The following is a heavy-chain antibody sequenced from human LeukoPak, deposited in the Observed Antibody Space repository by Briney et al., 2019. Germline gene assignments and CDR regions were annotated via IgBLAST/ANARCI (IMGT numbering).Heavy chain of an antibody. J-gene: IGHJ4*02. V-gene: IGHV3-66*02. CDR1: GFTVSSNY. CDR3: AKDPGGDIVVVPAAPDY. Sequence: PGGSQRLSCAASGFTVSSNYMSWVRQAPGKGLEWVSVIYSGGSTYYADSVKGRFTISRDNSKNTLYLQMNSLRAEDTAVYYCAKDPGGDIVVVPAAPDYWGQGTLVTVSS. CDR2: IYSGGST. D-gene: IGHD2-2*01.